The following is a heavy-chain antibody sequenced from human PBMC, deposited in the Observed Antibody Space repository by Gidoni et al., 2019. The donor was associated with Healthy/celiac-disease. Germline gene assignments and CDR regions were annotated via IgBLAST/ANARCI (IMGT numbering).Heavy chain of an antibody. V-gene: IGHV4-39*01. D-gene: IGHD6-19*01. CDR3: ARGSGPLSAVAGTIRRRDWYFDL. CDR1: GGSISSSSYY. CDR2: IYYSGST. Sequence: QLQLQESGSGLVKPSETLSLTCTVSGGSISSSSYYWGWIRQPPGKGLEWIGSIYYSGSTYYNPSLKSRVTISVDTSKNQFSLKLSSVTAADTAVYYCARGSGPLSAVAGTIRRRDWYFDLWGRGTLVTVSS. J-gene: IGHJ2*01.